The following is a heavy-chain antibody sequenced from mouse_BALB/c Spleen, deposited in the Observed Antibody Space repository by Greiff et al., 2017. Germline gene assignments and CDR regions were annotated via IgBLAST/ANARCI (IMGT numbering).Heavy chain of an antibody. V-gene: IGHV10-1*02. D-gene: IGHD1-1*01. CDR3: VRQEAYYYGSFSYYFDY. CDR2: IRSKSNNYAT. CDR1: GFTFNTYA. Sequence: EPGGGLVQPKGSLKLSCAASGFTFNTYAMNWVRQAPGKGLEWVARIRSKSNNYATYYADSVKDRFTISRDDSQSMLYLQMNNLKTEDTAMYYCVRQEAYYYGSFSYYFDYWGQGTTLTVSS. J-gene: IGHJ2*01.